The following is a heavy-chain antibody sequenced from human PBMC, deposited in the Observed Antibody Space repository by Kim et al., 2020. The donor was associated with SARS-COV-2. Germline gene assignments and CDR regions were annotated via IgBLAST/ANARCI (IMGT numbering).Heavy chain of an antibody. V-gene: IGHV3-23*03. CDR1: GFAFSTYS. J-gene: IGHJ4*02. CDR2: IYGNGRTI. D-gene: IGHD2-8*01. CDR3: AKDRVVDGVYAIDY. Sequence: GGSLRLSCAASGFAFSTYSMNWVRQAPGKGLEWVSIIYGNGRTIYYADSVKGRFTISRDDSKNTVFLQMESLRGEDTAIYYCAKDRVVDGVYAIDYWGQGTLVTVSS.